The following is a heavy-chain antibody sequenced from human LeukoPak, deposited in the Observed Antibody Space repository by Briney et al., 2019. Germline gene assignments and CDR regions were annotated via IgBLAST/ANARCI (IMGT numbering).Heavy chain of an antibody. CDR3: AKDRWGANLFSEFDY. CDR2: ISGSGGST. V-gene: IGHV3-23*01. D-gene: IGHD3-16*01. CDR1: GFTFSSYA. Sequence: GGSLRLSCAASGFTFSSYAMIWVRQAPGKEREWVSAISGSGGSTYYTDSVKGRFTISRDNSKNTLYLQMNGLRAEDTAVYYCAKDRWGANLFSEFDYWGQGTLVTVSS. J-gene: IGHJ4*02.